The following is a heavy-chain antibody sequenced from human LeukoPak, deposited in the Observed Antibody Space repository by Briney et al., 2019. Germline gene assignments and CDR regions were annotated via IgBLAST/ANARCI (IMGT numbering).Heavy chain of an antibody. Sequence: SETLSLTCTVSGGSISSGDYYWSWIRQPAGKGLEWIGYIYYSGSTYYNPSLKSRVIISVDTSKNQFSLKLSSVTAADTAVYYCAREPRTRATTWIDYWGQGTLVTVSS. D-gene: IGHD4-17*01. CDR2: IYYSGST. CDR3: AREPRTRATTWIDY. CDR1: GGSISSGDYY. J-gene: IGHJ4*02. V-gene: IGHV4-30-4*01.